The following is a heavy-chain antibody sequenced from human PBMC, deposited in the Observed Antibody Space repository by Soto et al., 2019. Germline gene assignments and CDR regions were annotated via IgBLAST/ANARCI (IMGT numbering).Heavy chain of an antibody. Sequence: EVQLVESGGDLVQPGGSLRLSCAASGLTFSGYWMHWVRQAPGKGLVWVSRVNSDGTSTAYADSVKGRFTISRDNAKNTLYLQMNSLRAEDMAVYYCARGWTGGYWGQGTLVTVSS. J-gene: IGHJ4*02. D-gene: IGHD2-15*01. V-gene: IGHV3-74*01. CDR1: GLTFSGYW. CDR2: VNSDGTST. CDR3: ARGWTGGY.